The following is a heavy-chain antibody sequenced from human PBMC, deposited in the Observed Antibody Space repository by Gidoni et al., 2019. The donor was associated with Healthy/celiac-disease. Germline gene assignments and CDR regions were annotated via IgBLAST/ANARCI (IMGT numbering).Heavy chain of an antibody. CDR1: GFTFRSYE. CDR3: ARGLGVSSSWHQPTPGSDAFDI. V-gene: IGHV3-48*03. CDR2: ISSSGSTI. Sequence: EVQLVESGGGLVQPGGSLRLSCAASGFTFRSYEMNWVRQAPGKGLEWVSYISSSGSTIYYADSVKGRFTISRDNAKNSLYLQMNSLRAEDTAVYYCARGLGVSSSWHQPTPGSDAFDIWGQGTMVTVSS. D-gene: IGHD6-13*01. J-gene: IGHJ3*02.